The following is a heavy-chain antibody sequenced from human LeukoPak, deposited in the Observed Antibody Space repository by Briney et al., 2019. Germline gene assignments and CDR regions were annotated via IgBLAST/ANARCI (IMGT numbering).Heavy chain of an antibody. CDR2: VHTSGST. V-gene: IGHV4-4*07. Sequence: SETLSLTCDVSGGSIRGDYWSWIRQPAGRGLEWIGRVHTSGSTNYNPSLKSRVTLSQDTSKNQFYLRLTSVTAADTAVYYCARDGGVNRNFDYWGQGMLVTVS. J-gene: IGHJ4*02. D-gene: IGHD1-14*01. CDR3: ARDGGVNRNFDY. CDR1: GGSIRGDY.